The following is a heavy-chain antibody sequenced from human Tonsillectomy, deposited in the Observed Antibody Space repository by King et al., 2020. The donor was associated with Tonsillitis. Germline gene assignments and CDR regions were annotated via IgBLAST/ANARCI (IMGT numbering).Heavy chain of an antibody. D-gene: IGHD2-2*01. V-gene: IGHV4-34*01. CDR3: ARGSDCSSPSCYLDY. CDR2: VNYSGSA. J-gene: IGHJ4*02. Sequence: VQLQQWGAGLLKPSETLSLTCAVYGGSFSDFCWSWFREPPGKGLGGIGKVNYSGSANYNPSLKRRVTISADTSKNQFSLKLNSVTAADTAVYYCARGSDCSSPSCYLDYWGQGRRVTVSS. CDR1: GGSFSDFC.